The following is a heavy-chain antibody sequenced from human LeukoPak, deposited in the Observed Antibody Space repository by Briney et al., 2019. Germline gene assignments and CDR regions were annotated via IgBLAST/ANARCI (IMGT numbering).Heavy chain of an antibody. D-gene: IGHD3-22*01. J-gene: IGHJ4*02. CDR3: AKDRHYYDSSVMFDY. CDR1: GFTFSRYS. CDR2: ISTSSDTI. Sequence: GGSLRLSCAASGFTFSRYSMTWVRQAPGKGLEWVSFISTSSDTIYYADSVKGRFTISRDNAKNSLYLQMNSLRAEDTAIYYCAKDRHYYDSSVMFDYWGQGTLVTVSS. V-gene: IGHV3-48*04.